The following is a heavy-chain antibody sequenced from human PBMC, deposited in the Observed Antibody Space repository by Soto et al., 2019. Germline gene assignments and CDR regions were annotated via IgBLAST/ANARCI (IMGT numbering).Heavy chain of an antibody. CDR2: IIPIFGTA. J-gene: IGHJ4*02. CDR3: ARGNYSNHPFDY. CDR1: GGTFSSYA. V-gene: IGHV1-69*13. Sequence: SVKVSCKASGGTFSSYAISWVRQAPGQGLEWKGGIIPIFGTANYAQKFQGRVTITADESTSTAYMELSSLRSEDTAVYYCARGNYSNHPFDYWGQGTLVTVSS. D-gene: IGHD4-4*01.